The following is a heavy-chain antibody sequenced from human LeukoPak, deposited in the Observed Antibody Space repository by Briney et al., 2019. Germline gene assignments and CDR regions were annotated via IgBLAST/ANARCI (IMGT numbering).Heavy chain of an antibody. D-gene: IGHD2-21*01. CDR3: AKLFGHVPTFDY. J-gene: IGHJ4*02. Sequence: GGSLRLSCAAWGFIFSQSWMTGVRQATGKGLEWVASINPDGSEKDYVDCVKGGFTISRDNSKHSLFLQMNSLRGEATAVYYCAKLFGHVPTFDYWGQGPLVTVSS. V-gene: IGHV3-7*01. CDR1: GFIFSQSW. CDR2: INPDGSEK.